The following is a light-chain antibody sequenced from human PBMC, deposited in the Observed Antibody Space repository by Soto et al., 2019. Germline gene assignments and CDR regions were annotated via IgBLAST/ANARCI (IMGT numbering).Light chain of an antibody. CDR3: VLYLGSGIWV. Sequence: QTVVTQEPPFSVSPGGTVTLTCGLSSGSVSTNYYPSWYQQTPGQAPRTLIYSTNIRSSGVPDRFSGSILGNKAALTITGAQADDESDYYCVLYLGSGIWVFGGGTKLPS. V-gene: IGLV8-61*01. CDR1: SGSVSTNYY. J-gene: IGLJ3*02. CDR2: STN.